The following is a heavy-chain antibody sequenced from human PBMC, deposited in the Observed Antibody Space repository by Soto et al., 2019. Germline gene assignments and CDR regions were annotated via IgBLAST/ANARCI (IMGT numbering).Heavy chain of an antibody. J-gene: IGHJ5*02. Sequence: GGSLRLSCAASGFTFSSYAMSWVRQAPGKGLEWVSAISGSGGSTYYADSVKGRFTISRDNSKNTLYLQMNSLRAEDTAVYYCAKDRDYGGNNWFDPWGQVTLVTSPQ. CDR1: GFTFSSYA. D-gene: IGHD4-17*01. CDR3: AKDRDYGGNNWFDP. V-gene: IGHV3-23*01. CDR2: ISGSGGST.